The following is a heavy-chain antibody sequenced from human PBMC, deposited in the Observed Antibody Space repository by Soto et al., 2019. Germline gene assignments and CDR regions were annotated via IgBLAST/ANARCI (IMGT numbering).Heavy chain of an antibody. J-gene: IGHJ5*02. V-gene: IGHV1-2*02. CDR3: ARDLSIQSWKRFDP. D-gene: IGHD2-2*02. Sequence: QVQLVQSGAEVKEPGASVKVSCRTSGYTFTDHYINWVRQAPGQGPEYMGWIHPNSGDTKYTQRFQGRVTMTMDTSISTAYMQLRRLTSDDTAVYYCARDLSIQSWKRFDPWGQGTLVTVSS. CDR2: IHPNSGDT. CDR1: GYTFTDHY.